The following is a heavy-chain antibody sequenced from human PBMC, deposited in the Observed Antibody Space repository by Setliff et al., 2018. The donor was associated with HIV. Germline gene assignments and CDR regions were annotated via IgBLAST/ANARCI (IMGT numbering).Heavy chain of an antibody. CDR3: ASPASDSSTVNGADY. CDR1: TDSFSNRGFY. CDR2: VYYSGST. V-gene: IGHV4-39*01. D-gene: IGHD6-13*01. Sequence: PSETLSLTCTVSTDSFSNRGFYWGWVRQPPGRGLEWIGSVYYSGSTYYNPSLKSRVTISVDTSKNQFSLKLSSVTAADTAVYYCASPASDSSTVNGADYWGQGTLVTVSS. J-gene: IGHJ4*02.